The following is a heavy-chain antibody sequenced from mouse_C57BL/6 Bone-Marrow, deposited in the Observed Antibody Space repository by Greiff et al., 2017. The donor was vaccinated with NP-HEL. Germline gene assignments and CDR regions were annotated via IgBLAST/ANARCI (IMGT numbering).Heavy chain of an antibody. CDR3: AGITTVVATGAMDY. D-gene: IGHD1-1*01. V-gene: IGHV5-4*03. CDR2: ISDGGSYT. J-gene: IGHJ4*01. Sequence: EVKLVESGGGLVKPGGSLKLSCAASGFTFSSYAMSWVRQTPEKRLEWVATISDGGSYTYYPDNVKGRFTISRDNAKNNLYLQMSHLKSEDTAMYYCAGITTVVATGAMDYWGQGTSVTVSS. CDR1: GFTFSSYA.